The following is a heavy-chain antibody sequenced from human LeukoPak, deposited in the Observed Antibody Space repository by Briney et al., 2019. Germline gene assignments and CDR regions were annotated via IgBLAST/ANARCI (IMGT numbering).Heavy chain of an antibody. J-gene: IGHJ4*02. Sequence: ASVKVSCKASGYTFTSYYMHWVRQAPGQGLEWMGIINPSGGSTSYAQKFQGRVTMTRDTSTSTVYMELSSLRSEDTAVYYCARSHYYYDSSGPRRLDYWGQGTLVTVSS. CDR3: ARSHYYYDSSGPRRLDY. D-gene: IGHD3-22*01. CDR2: INPSGGST. V-gene: IGHV1-46*01. CDR1: GYTFTSYY.